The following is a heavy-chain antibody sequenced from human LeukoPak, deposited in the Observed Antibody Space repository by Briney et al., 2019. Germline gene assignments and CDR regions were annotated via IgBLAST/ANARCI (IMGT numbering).Heavy chain of an antibody. V-gene: IGHV3-33*01. J-gene: IGHJ4*02. CDR3: ARDVSYNWLEIDY. Sequence: PGGSLRLSCAASGFTFSSHGMHWVRQAPGKGLEWVALMWHDGSKQYYADPVRGRFTISKDNSKNTLYLQMNSLRAEYTAVYYCARDVSYNWLEIDYWGQGTLVTVSS. CDR2: MWHDGSKQ. D-gene: IGHD5-24*01. CDR1: GFTFSSHG.